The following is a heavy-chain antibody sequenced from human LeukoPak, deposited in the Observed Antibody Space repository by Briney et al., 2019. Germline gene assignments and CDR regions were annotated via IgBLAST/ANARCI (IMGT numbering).Heavy chain of an antibody. D-gene: IGHD4-11*01. CDR1: SGSISSGSYY. CDR3: ARDAYSTSYFDH. J-gene: IGHJ4*02. CDR2: IYTSGST. V-gene: IGHV4-61*02. Sequence: SQTLSLTCTVSSGSISSGSYYWSWIRQPAGKGLEWIGRIYTSGSTNYNPSLKSRVTISVDTSKNQFSLKLGSVTAADTAVYYCARDAYSTSYFDHWGQGTQVTVSS.